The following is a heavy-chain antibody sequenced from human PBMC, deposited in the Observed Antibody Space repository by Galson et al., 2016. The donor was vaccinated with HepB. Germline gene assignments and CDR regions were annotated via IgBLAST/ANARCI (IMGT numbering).Heavy chain of an antibody. V-gene: IGHV5-51*03. CDR3: ARPFQSGSPDY. Sequence: QSGAEVKKPGESLTISCKGSGYSFTGYWIGWVRQMPGKGLEWMGIIYPGDSDTRYSPSFQGQITISADKSISTASLQWSSLGASDPAMYYCARPFQSGSPDYWGQGTLVTVSS. CDR1: GYSFTGYW. D-gene: IGHD1-26*01. CDR2: IYPGDSDT. J-gene: IGHJ4*02.